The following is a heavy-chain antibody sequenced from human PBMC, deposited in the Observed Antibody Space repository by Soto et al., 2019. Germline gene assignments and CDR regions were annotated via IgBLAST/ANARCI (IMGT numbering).Heavy chain of an antibody. Sequence: RGESLKISCKGSGYSFTSYWISWVRQMPGKGLEWMGIIYPGVSDTRYSPSFQGQVTISADKSISTAYLQWSSLKASDTAMYYCAGGGVRGVITRTRDYYGMDVWGQGTTVTVSS. CDR1: GYSFTSYW. D-gene: IGHD3-10*01. CDR3: AGGGVRGVITRTRDYYGMDV. CDR2: IYPGVSDT. V-gene: IGHV5-51*01. J-gene: IGHJ6*02.